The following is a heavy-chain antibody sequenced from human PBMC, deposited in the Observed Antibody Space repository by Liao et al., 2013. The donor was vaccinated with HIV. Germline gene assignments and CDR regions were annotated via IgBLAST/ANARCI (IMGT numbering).Heavy chain of an antibody. CDR1: GDSISSGDYY. CDR3: ARDPWITGTGIDP. J-gene: IGHJ5*02. D-gene: IGHD3-10*01. CDR2: ISYSGNT. V-gene: IGHV4-30-4*08. Sequence: QVQLQESGPRLVKPSQTLSLTCTVSGDSISSGDYYWTWIRQPPGKGLEWIGYISYSGNTFYSPSLKSRVTISVDTSKNQFSLKLSSVTAADTAVYYCARDPWITGTGIDPWGRGNPWSPSPQ.